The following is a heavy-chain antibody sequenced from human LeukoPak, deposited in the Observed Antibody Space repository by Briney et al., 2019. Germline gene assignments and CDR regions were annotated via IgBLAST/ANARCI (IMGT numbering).Heavy chain of an antibody. CDR2: SNK. J-gene: IGHJ4*02. D-gene: IGHD6-6*01. CDR3: AKDYQYSRALGLGATADY. V-gene: IGHV3-30*02. Sequence: SNKYYADSVKGRFTISRDNSKNTLYLQMNSLRAEDTAVYYCAKDYQYSRALGLGATADYWGQGTLVTVSS.